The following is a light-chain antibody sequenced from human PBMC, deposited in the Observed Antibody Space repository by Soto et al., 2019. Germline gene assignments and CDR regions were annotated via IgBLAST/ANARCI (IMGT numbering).Light chain of an antibody. Sequence: DIQMTQSPSTLSASVGDRVTITCRASQSISSWLAWYQQKPGKAPKLLIYDVSSLESGVPSRFSGSGSGTEFTLTISSLQPDDFANYYCQQYNSYWTFGQATKVEIK. CDR3: QQYNSYWT. V-gene: IGKV1-5*01. CDR1: QSISSW. J-gene: IGKJ1*01. CDR2: DVS.